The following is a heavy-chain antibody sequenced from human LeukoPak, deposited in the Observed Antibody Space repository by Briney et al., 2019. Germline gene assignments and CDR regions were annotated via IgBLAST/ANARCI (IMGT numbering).Heavy chain of an antibody. CDR3: ARDAGAGALVGY. J-gene: IGHJ4*02. D-gene: IGHD6-13*01. Sequence: GSLKLSCAASGFTFSGSAMHWVRQASGKGLEWVGRIRNRVDSYATTYAASVKGRFTISRDDSKNTAYLLMSSLKTEDTAVYYCARDAGAGALVGYWGQGTLVTVSS. CDR2: IRNRVDSYAT. V-gene: IGHV3-73*01. CDR1: GFTFSGSA.